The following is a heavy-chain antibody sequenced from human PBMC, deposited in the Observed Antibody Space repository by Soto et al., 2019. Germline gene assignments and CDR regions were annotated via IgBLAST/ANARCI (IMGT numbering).Heavy chain of an antibody. CDR2: ISGSGGST. J-gene: IGHJ6*03. D-gene: IGHD3-3*01. V-gene: IGHV3-23*01. CDR3: AKGQVLRFLEWLPLSMDV. CDR1: GFTFSSYA. Sequence: GGSLRLSCAASGFTFSSYAMSWVRQAPGKGLEWVSAISGSGGSTYYADSVKGRFTISRDNSKNTLYLQMSSLRAEDTAVYYCAKGQVLRFLEWLPLSMDVWGKGTTVTVSS.